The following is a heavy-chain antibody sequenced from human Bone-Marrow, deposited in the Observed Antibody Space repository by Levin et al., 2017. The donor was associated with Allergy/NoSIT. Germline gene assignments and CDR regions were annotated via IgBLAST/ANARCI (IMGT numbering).Heavy chain of an antibody. D-gene: IGHD1-7*01. V-gene: IGHV1-24*01. CDR2: YNPEDGET. Sequence: GESLKISCKVSGYSLTDLSMHWVRQAPGEGLEWMGGYNPEDGETIFAQKFQGRVTVTEDTSTDTAYMDLSSLRSGDTAVYYCVTGRKDSSNFRYYWGQGTLVTVSS. CDR3: VTGRKDSSNFRYY. CDR1: GYSLTDLS. J-gene: IGHJ4*02.